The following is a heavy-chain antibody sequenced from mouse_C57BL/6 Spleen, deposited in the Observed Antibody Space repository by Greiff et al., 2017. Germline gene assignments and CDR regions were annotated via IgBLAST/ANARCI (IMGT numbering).Heavy chain of an antibody. CDR3: TRSRSYYAMDC. CDR1: GYSITSDY. V-gene: IGHV3-8*01. Sequence: EVQRVESGPGLAKPSQTLSLTCSVTGYSITSDYWNWIRKFPGNKLEYKRYISYRGSTYYNPSLKSRNSKTRATSKNQYYLQLNSVTTEDTATYYCTRSRSYYAMDCWGQGTSVTVSS. J-gene: IGHJ4*01. CDR2: ISYRGST.